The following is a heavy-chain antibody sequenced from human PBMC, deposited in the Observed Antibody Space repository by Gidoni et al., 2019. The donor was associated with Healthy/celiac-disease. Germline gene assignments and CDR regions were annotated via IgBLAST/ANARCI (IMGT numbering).Heavy chain of an antibody. J-gene: IGHJ5*02. D-gene: IGHD6-6*01. CDR2: ST. CDR3: ARQYSSSSSNWFDP. Sequence: STYYNPSLKSLVTISVDTSKNQFSLKLSSVTAADTAVYYCARQYSSSSSNWFDPWGQGTLVTVSS. V-gene: IGHV4-31*01.